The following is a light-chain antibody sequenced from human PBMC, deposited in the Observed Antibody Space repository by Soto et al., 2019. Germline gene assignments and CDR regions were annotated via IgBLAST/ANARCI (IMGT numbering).Light chain of an antibody. V-gene: IGKV3-11*01. CDR3: QQRHMWHIT. Sequence: EVVLTQSPVTLSLSPGERATLSCRASQSFRGQLAWYQQKPGQAPRLLIYDAYNRATGIPPRFSGSGSGTDFTLTISSLEPEDSAVYYCQQRHMWHITFGQGTRLEIK. CDR1: QSFRGQ. J-gene: IGKJ5*01. CDR2: DAY.